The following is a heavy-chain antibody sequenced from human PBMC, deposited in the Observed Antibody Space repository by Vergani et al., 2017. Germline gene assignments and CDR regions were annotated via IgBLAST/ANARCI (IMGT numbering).Heavy chain of an antibody. D-gene: IGHD2-21*02. CDR1: GYTFTSYD. V-gene: IGHV1-8*01. J-gene: IGHJ6*02. CDR2: MNPNSGNT. Sequence: QVQLVQSGAEVKKPGASVKVSRKASGYTFTSYDINWVRQATGQGLEWMGWMNPNSGNTGYAQKFQGRVTMTRNTSISTAYMELSSLRSEDTAVYYCARELITYCGGDCYSYYYYYGMDVWGQGTTVTVSS. CDR3: ARELITYCGGDCYSYYYYYGMDV.